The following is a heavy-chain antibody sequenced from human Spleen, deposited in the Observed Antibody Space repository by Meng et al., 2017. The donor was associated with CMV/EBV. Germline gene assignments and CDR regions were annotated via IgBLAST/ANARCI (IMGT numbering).Heavy chain of an antibody. J-gene: IGHJ4*02. Sequence: GESLKISCAASGFTFNDYWMSWVRQAPGKGLEWVATIKQDGSEGHYVDSVTGRFTISRDNAKNSLYLQMNGLRAEDTAIYYCARDLGKSPPIPRYDSWGQGTLVTVSS. V-gene: IGHV3-7*01. CDR2: IKQDGSEG. CDR3: ARDLGKSPPIPRYDS. CDR1: GFTFNDYW. D-gene: IGHD2-2*02.